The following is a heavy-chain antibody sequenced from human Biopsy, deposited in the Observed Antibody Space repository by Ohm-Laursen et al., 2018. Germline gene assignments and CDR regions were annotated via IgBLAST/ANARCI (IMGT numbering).Heavy chain of an antibody. CDR1: GGSISSDY. CDR3: ARATNSTGWPYYYFYGMDV. Sequence: SDTLSLTCTVSGGSISSDYWSWIRQTPGKGLEWIGYIYYSGSTNYNPSLKIRVTISVDTSKNQFSLRLNSVTDADTAVYYCARATNSTGWPYYYFYGMDVWGQGTTVTVSS. J-gene: IGHJ6*02. CDR2: IYYSGST. V-gene: IGHV4-59*12. D-gene: IGHD2/OR15-2a*01.